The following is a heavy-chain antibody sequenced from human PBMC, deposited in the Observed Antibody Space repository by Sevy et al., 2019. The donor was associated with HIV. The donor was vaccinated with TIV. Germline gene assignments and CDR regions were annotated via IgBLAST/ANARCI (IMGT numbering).Heavy chain of an antibody. CDR2: ISSSSSYI. J-gene: IGHJ4*02. CDR1: GFTFSSYS. D-gene: IGHD3-9*01. Sequence: GGSLRLSCAASGFTFSSYSMNWVRQAPGKGLEWVSSISSSSSYIYYADSVKGRFTISRDNAKNTLYLQMNSLRTEDTAIYYCASDILTGSDFWGQGTLVTVSS. CDR3: ASDILTGSDF. V-gene: IGHV3-21*01.